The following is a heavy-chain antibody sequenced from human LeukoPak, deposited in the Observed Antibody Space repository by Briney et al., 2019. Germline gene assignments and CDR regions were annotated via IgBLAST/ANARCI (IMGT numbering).Heavy chain of an antibody. Sequence: GGSLRLSCAASGFTFSSYVMHWVRQAPGKGLEWVAVISYDGSNKYYADSAKGRFTISRDNSKDTLYLQMNSLRAEDTAVYYCAKDLRVYCSSTSCQSTLDYWGQGTLVTVSS. CDR2: ISYDGSNK. CDR3: AKDLRVYCSSTSCQSTLDY. CDR1: GFTFSSYV. D-gene: IGHD2-2*01. J-gene: IGHJ4*02. V-gene: IGHV3-30*18.